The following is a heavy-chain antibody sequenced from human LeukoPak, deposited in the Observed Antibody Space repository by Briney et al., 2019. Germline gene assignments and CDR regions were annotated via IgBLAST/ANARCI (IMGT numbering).Heavy chain of an antibody. CDR3: VRIVGHTRPDF. CDR1: GFSLSSYA. V-gene: IGHV3-30-3*01. CDR2: VSFDGRNK. D-gene: IGHD1-26*01. Sequence: PGGSLRLSCEASGFSLSSYAFHWVRQAPGKGLEWVSFVSFDGRNKNYADPVRGRFTISRDNSKNTLYLQMNSVTYEDTAVYFCVRIVGHTRPDFWGQGTLVTVSS. J-gene: IGHJ4*02.